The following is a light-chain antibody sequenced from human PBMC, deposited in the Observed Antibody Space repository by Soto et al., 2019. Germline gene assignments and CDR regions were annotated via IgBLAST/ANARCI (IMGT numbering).Light chain of an antibody. J-gene: IGKJ2*01. Sequence: EIQMTQSPASLSASVGDRVIITCRASQSISSFLNWYQQKSGQAPKFLISAASNLQSGIPTRFSGSGSGTEFTLTISRLQPEDFAAYYCQQSQNSPYTLGQGTNLEIK. CDR3: QQSQNSPYT. CDR2: AAS. CDR1: QSISSF. V-gene: IGKV1-39*01.